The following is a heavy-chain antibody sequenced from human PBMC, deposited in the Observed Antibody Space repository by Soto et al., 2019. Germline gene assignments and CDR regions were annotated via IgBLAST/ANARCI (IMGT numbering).Heavy chain of an antibody. CDR2: ISYDGSNK. CDR1: GFTFSSYA. CDR3: ARAYYDFWSGPDYYYYAMDV. J-gene: IGHJ6*02. Sequence: AGGSLRLSCAASGFTFSSYAMHWVRQAPGKGLEWVAVISYDGSNKYYADSVKGRFTISRDNSKNTLYLQMNSLRAEDTAVYYCARAYYDFWSGPDYYYYAMDVWGQGTTVTVSS. V-gene: IGHV3-30-3*01. D-gene: IGHD3-3*01.